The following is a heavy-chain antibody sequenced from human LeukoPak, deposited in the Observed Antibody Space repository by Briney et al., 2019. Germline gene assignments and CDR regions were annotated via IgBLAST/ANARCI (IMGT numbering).Heavy chain of an antibody. CDR1: GGSITSSSSY. CDR3: ASGTFDDYGDYDRGDYFDH. CDR2: IYYSGLT. Sequence: KTSETLSLTCTVSGGSITSSSSYWGWLRQPPGKGPEWIGSIYYSGLTYDNPSLKSRFSISVDPAKNHFSLKVTSVTAADTAVYYCASGTFDDYGDYDRGDYFDHWGQGTLVTVSS. V-gene: IGHV4-39*02. J-gene: IGHJ4*02. D-gene: IGHD4-17*01.